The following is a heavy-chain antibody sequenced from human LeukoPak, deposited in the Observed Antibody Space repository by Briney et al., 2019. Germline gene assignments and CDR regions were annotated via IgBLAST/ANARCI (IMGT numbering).Heavy chain of an antibody. V-gene: IGHV4-4*07. CDR3: AIDSWSRAAPSEWFDR. Sequence: SDTLPHTSAVCWGSISCYLTWGLRAPGEGVVEGFARIYTSGSTHYTPSLKSRFTISVDTSKNQFSLKLSSVTAADTAVYYCAIDSWSRAAPSEWFDRWVRGGLAAVSS. D-gene: IGHD6-6*01. CDR1: WGSISCYL. J-gene: IGHJ5*02. CDR2: IYTSGST.